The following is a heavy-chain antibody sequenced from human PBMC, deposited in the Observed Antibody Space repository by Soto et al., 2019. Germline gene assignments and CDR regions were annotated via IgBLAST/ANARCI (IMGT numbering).Heavy chain of an antibody. Sequence: QVHLVESGGGVVQPGRSLRLSCAASGFSFTTYAMQWVRQAPGKGLEWVTVISYDGNDRYYADSVKGRFTISRDNSNNTLSLQMNSLRADDTAVYYCARDRGSYFDYWGQGTLVTVSS. J-gene: IGHJ4*02. D-gene: IGHD3-16*01. CDR1: GFSFTTYA. CDR2: ISYDGNDR. V-gene: IGHV3-30-3*01. CDR3: ARDRGSYFDY.